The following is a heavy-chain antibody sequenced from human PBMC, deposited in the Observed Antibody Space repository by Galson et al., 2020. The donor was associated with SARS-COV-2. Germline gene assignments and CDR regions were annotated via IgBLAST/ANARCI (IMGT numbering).Heavy chain of an antibody. J-gene: IGHJ4*02. CDR3: ARGQQTELLTPFDF. D-gene: IGHD1-26*01. CDR1: GGSVSSGAFS. V-gene: IGHV4-30-2*01. Sequence: PSETLSLTCAVSGGSVSSGAFSWSWFRQPPGKGLEWIGYIYDSANTYYNPSLKSRVSISVDRSKNQFSLNLSSVTAADTAVYYCARGQQTELLTPFDFWGQGILVTVSS. CDR2: IYDSANT.